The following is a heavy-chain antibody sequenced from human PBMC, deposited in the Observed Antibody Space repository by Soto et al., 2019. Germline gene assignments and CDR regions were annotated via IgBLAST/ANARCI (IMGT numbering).Heavy chain of an antibody. Sequence: QVQLVQPGAEVKKPGASVKFSCKASGYIFTNFYIHWVRQAPGQGLEWIGIIDPNGGSTNYAQNFQGRVTMTRATSTSTVYMDLSSLRSQDTAVYYCTRGLASGDYWGQGTLITVSS. J-gene: IGHJ4*02. CDR1: GYIFTNFY. CDR2: IDPNGGST. V-gene: IGHV1-46*03. D-gene: IGHD6-6*01. CDR3: TRGLASGDY.